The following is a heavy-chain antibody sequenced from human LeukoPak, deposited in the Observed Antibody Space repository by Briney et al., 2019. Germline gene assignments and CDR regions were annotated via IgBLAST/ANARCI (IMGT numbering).Heavy chain of an antibody. J-gene: IGHJ4*02. Sequence: PGRSLRLSCAAAGFTFSSYSMKWVRPDPRKGLEWVSSISSSSSSIYYADSVKGRFTISRDNAKNSLYLKMTSVRAEDTAVYYCARASGVIVETATMVSVWGQGTLVTVSS. CDR3: ARASGVIVETATMVSV. CDR2: ISSSSSSI. V-gene: IGHV3-21*01. D-gene: IGHD5-18*01. CDR1: GFTFSSYS.